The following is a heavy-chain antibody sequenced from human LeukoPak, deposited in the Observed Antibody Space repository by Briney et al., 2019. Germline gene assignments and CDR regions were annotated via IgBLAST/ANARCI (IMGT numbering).Heavy chain of an antibody. Sequence: GGPLRLSCAASGFTFSSYWMSWVRQAPGKGLEWVANIKQDGSEKYYVDSVKGRFTISRDNAKNSLYLQMNSLRAEDTAVYYCARDFLAYCSGGSCSNHDAFDIWGQGTMVTVSS. D-gene: IGHD2-15*01. CDR2: IKQDGSEK. V-gene: IGHV3-7*01. CDR1: GFTFSSYW. CDR3: ARDFLAYCSGGSCSNHDAFDI. J-gene: IGHJ3*02.